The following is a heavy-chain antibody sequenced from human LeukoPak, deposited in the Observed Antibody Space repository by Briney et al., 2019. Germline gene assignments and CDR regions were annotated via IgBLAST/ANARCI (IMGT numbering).Heavy chain of an antibody. CDR2: ISGSGGST. V-gene: IGHV3-23*01. CDR3: AKDRYCSSTSCFRGGGMDV. Sequence: GGSLRLSCAASGFTFSSYAMSWVRQAPGKGLEWVSAISGSGGSTYYADSVKGRFTISRDNSKNTLYLQMNSLRAEDTAVYYCAKDRYCSSTSCFRGGGMDVWGQGTTVTVS. J-gene: IGHJ6*02. D-gene: IGHD2-2*01. CDR1: GFTFSSYA.